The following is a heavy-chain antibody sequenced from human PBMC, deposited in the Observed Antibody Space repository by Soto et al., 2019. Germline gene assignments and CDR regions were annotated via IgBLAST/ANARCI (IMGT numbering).Heavy chain of an antibody. V-gene: IGHV4-59*08. J-gene: IGHJ4*02. Sequence: SETLSLTCTVPGGSINSYYWSWIRQPPGKGLEWIGYIYYSGSTKYNPSLKSRVTISVDTSKNQFSLNLSSVTAADTAVYYCARRYSSGFDYWGQGTLVTVSS. CDR2: IYYSGST. CDR1: GGSINSYY. CDR3: ARRYSSGFDY. D-gene: IGHD6-19*01.